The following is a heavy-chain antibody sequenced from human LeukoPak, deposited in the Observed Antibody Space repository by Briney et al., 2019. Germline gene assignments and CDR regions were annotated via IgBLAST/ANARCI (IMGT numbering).Heavy chain of an antibody. CDR2: IYYSGST. Sequence: SETLSLTCTVSGGSISSYYCSWIRQPPGNALEWIGYIYYSGSTNYNLSLKSRVTISVDTSKNQFCLKLRSVTAADTAVYYCATATTYYYDSSGYYYPLNAFDIWGQGTMVTVSS. CDR3: ATATTYYYDSSGYYYPLNAFDI. V-gene: IGHV4-59*08. J-gene: IGHJ3*02. CDR1: GGSISSYY. D-gene: IGHD3-22*01.